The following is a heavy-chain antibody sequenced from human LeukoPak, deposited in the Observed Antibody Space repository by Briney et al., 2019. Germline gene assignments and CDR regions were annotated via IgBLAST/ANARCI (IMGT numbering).Heavy chain of an antibody. D-gene: IGHD3-3*01. J-gene: IGHJ4*02. Sequence: GGSLRLSCAASGFTFSSYSMNWVRQAPGKGLEWVSYISSSSSTIYYADSVKGRFTISRDNAKNSLYLQVNSLRAEDTAVYYCARVVGDFWSGYYLDYWGQGTLVTVSS. CDR2: ISSSSSTI. CDR3: ARVVGDFWSGYYLDY. V-gene: IGHV3-48*01. CDR1: GFTFSSYS.